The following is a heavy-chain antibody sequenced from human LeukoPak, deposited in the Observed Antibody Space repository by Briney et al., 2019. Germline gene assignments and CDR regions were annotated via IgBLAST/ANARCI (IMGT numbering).Heavy chain of an antibody. D-gene: IGHD3-16*02. J-gene: IGHJ4*02. Sequence: SGPTLVNPTQTLTLSCTFSGFSLSTSGVGVGWIRQPPGKALEWLALIYWDDDKRYSPSLKSRLTITKDTSKNQVVLTMTNMDPVDTATYYCAHSPPYGWGSYREFDYWGQGTLVTVSS. CDR2: IYWDDDK. CDR3: AHSPPYGWGSYREFDY. CDR1: GFSLSTSGVG. V-gene: IGHV2-5*02.